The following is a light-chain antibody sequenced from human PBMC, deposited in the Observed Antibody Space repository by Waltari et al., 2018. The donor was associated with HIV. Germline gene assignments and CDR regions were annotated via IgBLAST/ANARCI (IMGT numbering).Light chain of an antibody. J-gene: IGKJ1*01. Sequence: EIVLTQSPGTLSLSPGERATLSCRASQSVSSSYLAWYQQKPGQAPRLLIYGASSRATGIPDRFSGSGSGTDCTLTISRLEPEDFVVYYCQQYGSSPRTFGQGTKVEIK. CDR3: QQYGSSPRT. CDR2: GAS. V-gene: IGKV3-20*01. CDR1: QSVSSSY.